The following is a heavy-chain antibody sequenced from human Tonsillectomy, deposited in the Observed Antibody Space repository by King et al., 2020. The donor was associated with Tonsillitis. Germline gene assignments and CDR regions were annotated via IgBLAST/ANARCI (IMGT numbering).Heavy chain of an antibody. CDR1: GFTFSSYA. J-gene: IGHJ6*02. Sequence: VQLVESGGGLIQPGGSLRLSCAASGFTFSSYAMSWVRQAPGKGLEWVSGISGSGGTTYYADSVKGRFAIYRDNSKNTLYLQMNSLRGEDTAVYYCAKDRDFWSPHGMDVWGQGTTVTVSS. D-gene: IGHD3-3*01. V-gene: IGHV3-23*04. CDR2: ISGSGGTT. CDR3: AKDRDFWSPHGMDV.